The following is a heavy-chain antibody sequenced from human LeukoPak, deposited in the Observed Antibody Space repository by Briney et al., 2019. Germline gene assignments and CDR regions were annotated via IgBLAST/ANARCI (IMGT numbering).Heavy chain of an antibody. CDR2: IYNDGST. Sequence: GGSLRLSCAASGFTVSNKYMNWVRQAPGKGLEWVSIIYNDGSTYYADSVKARFTISRDNSKNTLYLQMNSLRAEDTAVYYCASPSSGQSFDIWGQGTMVTVSS. J-gene: IGHJ3*02. CDR1: GFTVSNKY. CDR3: ASPSSGQSFDI. V-gene: IGHV3-53*01. D-gene: IGHD3-22*01.